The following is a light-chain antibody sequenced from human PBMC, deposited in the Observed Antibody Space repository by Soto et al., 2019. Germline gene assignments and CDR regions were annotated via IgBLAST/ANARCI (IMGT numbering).Light chain of an antibody. V-gene: IGLV2-14*01. J-gene: IGLJ1*01. CDR3: SSYASTRPYV. Sequence: LTQPASVSGSPGQSITISCTGTSSDVGGYNHVSWYQQHPGKAPKLMIYEVRNRPSGVSDRLSASKSGNTASLTISGLQAEDEADYYCSSYASTRPYVVGTGTKVTVL. CDR1: SSDVGGYNH. CDR2: EVR.